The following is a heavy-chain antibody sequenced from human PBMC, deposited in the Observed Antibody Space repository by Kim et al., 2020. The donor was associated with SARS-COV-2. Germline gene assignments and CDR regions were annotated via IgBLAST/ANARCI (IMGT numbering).Heavy chain of an antibody. J-gene: IGHJ4*02. D-gene: IGHD3-3*01. CDR3: ARNTDAWTAYYYDDY. CDR1: GFTFSSYW. V-gene: IGHV3-7*01. CDR2: IKQDGSDR. Sequence: GGSLRLSCAASGFTFSSYWMSWVRQAPGKGLEWVANIKQDGSDRYYVDSVKGRFTVSRDNAKNSLYLQMNSLRAEDTAVYYCARNTDAWTAYYYDDYWGQGTLVTVSS.